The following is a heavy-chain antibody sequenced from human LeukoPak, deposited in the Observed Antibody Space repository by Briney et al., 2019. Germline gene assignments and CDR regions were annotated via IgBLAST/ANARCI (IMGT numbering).Heavy chain of an antibody. CDR1: GLTFSSHW. D-gene: IGHD3-22*01. J-gene: IGHJ4*02. Sequence: PGGSLRLSCAASGLTFSSHWMHWVRQAPGKGLEWVSTIYTGGNTYYAASVKGRFTISRDFSKNTVFLHMNSLRAEDTAMYYCARGDDSGYYDYFDYWGQGALVTVSS. CDR3: ARGDDSGYYDYFDY. V-gene: IGHV3-53*01. CDR2: IYTGGNT.